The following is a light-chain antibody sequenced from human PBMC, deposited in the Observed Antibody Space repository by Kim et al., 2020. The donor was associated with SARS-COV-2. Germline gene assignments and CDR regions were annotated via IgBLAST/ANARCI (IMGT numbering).Light chain of an antibody. CDR3: QQRSTWPLT. J-gene: IGKJ4*01. Sequence: EIVLTQSPATLSLSPGERATLSCRASQSVSSYLVWYQQKPGQAPSLLIYDASNRATGIPARFSGSGSGTDFTLTISSLEPEDFAIYYCQQRSTWPLTYGGGTKVGIK. CDR1: QSVSSY. V-gene: IGKV3-11*01. CDR2: DAS.